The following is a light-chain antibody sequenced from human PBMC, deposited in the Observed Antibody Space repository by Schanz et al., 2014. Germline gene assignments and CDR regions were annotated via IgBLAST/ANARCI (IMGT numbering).Light chain of an antibody. CDR1: SGSIANNY. V-gene: IGLV6-57*03. J-gene: IGLJ2*01. Sequence: FMLTQPHSVSESPGKTVTISCTRSSGSIANNYVQWYQQRPGSAPTTMIFQDNQRPSGVPDRFSGSIDTSSNSASLIISGLKTEDEAVYYCQSYDTSDHVVFGGGTKLTVL. CDR2: QDN. CDR3: QSYDTSDHVV.